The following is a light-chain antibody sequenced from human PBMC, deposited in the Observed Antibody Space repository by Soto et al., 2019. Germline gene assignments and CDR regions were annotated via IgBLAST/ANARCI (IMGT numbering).Light chain of an antibody. CDR1: QSVSRY. V-gene: IGKV3-11*01. CDR3: QQRSNWIT. CDR2: DAS. J-gene: IGKJ5*01. Sequence: EIVLTQSPATLSLPRGERATLSCRASQSVSRYLAWYQQKPGQAPRLLIYDASNRATGIPARFSGSGSGTDFTLTISSLEPEDFAVYYCQQRSNWITFGQGTRLEIK.